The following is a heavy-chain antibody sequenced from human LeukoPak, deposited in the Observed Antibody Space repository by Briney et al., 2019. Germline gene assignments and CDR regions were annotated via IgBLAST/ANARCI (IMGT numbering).Heavy chain of an antibody. D-gene: IGHD2-2*03. CDR1: GGSISSSSYY. J-gene: IGHJ4*02. CDR3: ARGSPDGYCEY. Sequence: PSETLSLTCTVSGGSISSSSYYWGWIRQPPGKGLEWIGSIYYSGSTYYNPSLKSRVTISVDTSKNQFSLKLSSVTAADTAVYYCARGSPDGYCEYWGQGTLVTVSS. V-gene: IGHV4-39*01. CDR2: IYYSGST.